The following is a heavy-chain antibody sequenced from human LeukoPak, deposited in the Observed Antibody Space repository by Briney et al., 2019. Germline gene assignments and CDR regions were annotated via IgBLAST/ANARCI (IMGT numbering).Heavy chain of an antibody. CDR2: IYSGGST. CDR1: GFTVSSNY. Sequence: GGSLRLSCAASGFTVSSNYMSWVRQAPGKGLEWVSVIYSGGSTYYADSVKGRFTISRDNSKNTPYLQMNSLRAEDTAVYYCARIWVPNYYDSSGYYFPDYWGQGTLVTVSS. D-gene: IGHD3-22*01. CDR3: ARIWVPNYYDSSGYYFPDY. J-gene: IGHJ4*02. V-gene: IGHV3-66*01.